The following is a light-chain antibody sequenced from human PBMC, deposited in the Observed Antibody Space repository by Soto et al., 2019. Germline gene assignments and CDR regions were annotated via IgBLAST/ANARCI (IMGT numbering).Light chain of an antibody. J-gene: IGKJ2*01. CDR2: GAS. V-gene: IGKV3-20*01. CDR3: QQYGSSQYT. Sequence: ESVLTQSPGTLSLSPGERATLSCRASQSVNNNYLAWYQQKPGQAPRLLIYGASSRATGIPDRFSGSGSGTHFTLTISRLEPEDFAVYYCQQYGSSQYTFGQGTKLEIK. CDR1: QSVNNNY.